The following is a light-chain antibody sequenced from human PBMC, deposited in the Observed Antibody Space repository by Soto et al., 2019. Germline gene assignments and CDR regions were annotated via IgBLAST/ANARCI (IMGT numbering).Light chain of an antibody. CDR1: QSVSSY. CDR2: DAS. CDR3: QQRSNWPLSFT. Sequence: EIVLTQSPATLSLSPGERATLSCRASQSVSSYLAWYQQKPGQAPRLLIYDASNRATGIPDRFSGSGSGTDFTLTISSLEPEDFAVYYCQQRSNWPLSFTFGPGTKVDIK. J-gene: IGKJ3*01. V-gene: IGKV3-11*01.